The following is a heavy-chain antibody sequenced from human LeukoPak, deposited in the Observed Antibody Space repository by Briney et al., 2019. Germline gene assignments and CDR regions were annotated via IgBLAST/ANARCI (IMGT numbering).Heavy chain of an antibody. V-gene: IGHV1-2*02. D-gene: IGHD4-17*01. CDR1: GYSFLSIP. CDR3: ARGTNGDDFDY. J-gene: IGHJ4*02. Sequence: ASVKVSCKASGYSFLSIPMSWVRQAPGQGLEWMGWINPNSGGTNYAQKFQGRVTMTRDTSISTAYMELSRLRSDDTAVYYCARGTNGDDFDYWGQGTLVTVSS. CDR2: INPNSGGT.